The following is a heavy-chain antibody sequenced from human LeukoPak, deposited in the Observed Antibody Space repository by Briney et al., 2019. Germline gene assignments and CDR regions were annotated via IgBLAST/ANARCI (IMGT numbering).Heavy chain of an antibody. V-gene: IGHV1-69*13. CDR1: GGTFSSYA. D-gene: IGHD1-20*01. CDR2: IIPIFGTA. CDR3: ARDSPSGITGPFDY. Sequence: SVKVSCKASGGTFSSYAISWVRQAPGQGLEWMGGIIPIFGTANHAQKFQGRVAITADESTSTAYMELSSLRSEDTAVYYCARDSPSGITGPFDYWGQGTLVTVSS. J-gene: IGHJ4*02.